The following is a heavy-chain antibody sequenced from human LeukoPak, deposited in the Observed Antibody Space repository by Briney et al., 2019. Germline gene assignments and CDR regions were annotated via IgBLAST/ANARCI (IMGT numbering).Heavy chain of an antibody. CDR1: GGSISSYY. V-gene: IGHV4-59*08. D-gene: IGHD3-3*01. J-gene: IGHJ4*02. CDR2: IYYSGST. CDR3: ARHLNYDFWSGSGFDY. Sequence: SETPSLTCTVSGGSISSYYWSWIRQPPGKGLEWIGYIYYSGSTNYNPSLKSRVTISVDTSKNQFSLKLSSVTAADTAVYYCARHLNYDFWSGSGFDYWGQGTLVTVSS.